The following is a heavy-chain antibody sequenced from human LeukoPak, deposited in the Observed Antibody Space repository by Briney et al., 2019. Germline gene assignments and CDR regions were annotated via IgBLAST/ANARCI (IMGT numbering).Heavy chain of an antibody. CDR1: GYIFTDYY. J-gene: IGHJ4*02. CDR3: ARGGKGLQLIGSFYDY. CDR2: MNPNGGT. V-gene: IGHV1-2*02. D-gene: IGHD1-1*01. Sequence: GASLKVPCKASGYIFTDYYIHWVRQAPGQGLEWMGWMNPNGGTDYAQKFHGRVTLTRDTSITTAYMELSSLRSDDTAVYFCARGGKGLQLIGSFYDYWGQGTLVTVSS.